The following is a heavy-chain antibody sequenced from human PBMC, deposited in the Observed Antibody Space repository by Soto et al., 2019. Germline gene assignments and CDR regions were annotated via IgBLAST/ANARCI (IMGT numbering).Heavy chain of an antibody. V-gene: IGHV4-30-2*01. J-gene: IGHJ5*02. CDR1: GGSISSGGYS. D-gene: IGHD2-2*02. CDR3: ARAYCSSTSCYREDNNWFDP. Sequence: SETLSLTCAVSGGSISSGGYSWSWIRQPPGKGLEWIGYIYHSGSTYYNPSLKSRVTISVDRSKNQFSLKLSSVTAADTAVYYCARAYCSSTSCYREDNNWFDPWGQGTLVTVSS. CDR2: IYHSGST.